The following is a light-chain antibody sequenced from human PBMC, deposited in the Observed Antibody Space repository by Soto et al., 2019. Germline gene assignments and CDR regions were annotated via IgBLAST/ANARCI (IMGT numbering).Light chain of an antibody. V-gene: IGKV1-39*01. J-gene: IGKJ4*01. CDR3: QQSYSTPLT. Sequence: IQMTQSPSTLSASVGDRVTITCRASQSISSYLNWYQQKPGKAPKLLIYRASSLEGGAPSRFSGSGSGTDFTLTISSLQPEDFATYYCQQSYSTPLTFGGGTKVDIK. CDR1: QSISSY. CDR2: RAS.